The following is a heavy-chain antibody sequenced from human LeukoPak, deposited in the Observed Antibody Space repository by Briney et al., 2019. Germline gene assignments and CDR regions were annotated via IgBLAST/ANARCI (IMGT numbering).Heavy chain of an antibody. CDR3: ARDSGPEDDAFDI. Sequence: SETLSLTCAVYGGSFSGYYWSWIRQPPGKGLEWIGEINHSGSTNYNPSLKSRVTISVDTSKNQFSLKLSSVTAADTAVYYCARDSGPEDDAFDIWGQGTMVPVSS. CDR1: GGSFSGYY. D-gene: IGHD3-10*01. J-gene: IGHJ3*02. V-gene: IGHV4-34*01. CDR2: INHSGST.